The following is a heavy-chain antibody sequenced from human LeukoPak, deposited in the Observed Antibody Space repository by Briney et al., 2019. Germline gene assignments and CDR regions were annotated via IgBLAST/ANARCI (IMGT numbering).Heavy chain of an antibody. Sequence: GRSLRLSSAATGFTFWSYGMHWVRQAPGKGLEWEAVVSYDGSNKNYADSVKGRFTISRDNSKNTLYLQLNSLRVEDTAVYYCAKDRRMMSSYYGMDVWGQGTTVTVSS. CDR3: AKDRRMMSSYYGMDV. J-gene: IGHJ6*02. V-gene: IGHV3-30*18. CDR2: VSYDGSNK. CDR1: GFTFWSYG. D-gene: IGHD3-16*01.